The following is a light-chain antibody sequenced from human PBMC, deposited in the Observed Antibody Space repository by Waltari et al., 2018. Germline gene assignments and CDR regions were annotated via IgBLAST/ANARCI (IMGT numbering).Light chain of an antibody. Sequence: SSELTQDPAVSVALGQTVRITCQGDRLRDYYASWYQQKAGQAPVLVIHGENNRPSGIPDRFSGSSSGNTASLTITGAQAGDGADYYCNSRDSSGNVIFGAGTKLTVL. CDR1: RLRDYY. J-gene: IGLJ2*01. CDR3: NSRDSSGNVI. V-gene: IGLV3-19*01. CDR2: GEN.